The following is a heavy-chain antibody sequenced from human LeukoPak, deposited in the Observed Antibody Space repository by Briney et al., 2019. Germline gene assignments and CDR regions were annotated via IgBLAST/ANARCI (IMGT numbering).Heavy chain of an antibody. D-gene: IGHD5-24*01. CDR1: GFTFSDFG. Sequence: GGSPRLSCEASGFTFSDFGMHWVRQAPGKGLEWVAFIRRDGDVIYYADSVKGRFTISRDNSKNTLYLQMNSLRAEDTAVYYCANTKARDGYNQFDYWGQGTLVTVSS. CDR3: ANTKARDGYNQFDY. V-gene: IGHV3-30*02. CDR2: IRRDGDVI. J-gene: IGHJ4*02.